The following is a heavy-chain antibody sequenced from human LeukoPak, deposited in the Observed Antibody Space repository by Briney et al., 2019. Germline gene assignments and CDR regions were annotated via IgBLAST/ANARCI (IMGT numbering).Heavy chain of an antibody. CDR2: IIPILGIA. V-gene: IGHV1-69*04. Sequence: ASVKVSCKASGGTFSSYAISWVRQAPGQGLEWMGRIIPILGIANYAQKFQGRVTITADKSTSTAYMELSSLRSEDTAVYYCASSPQKRGGPPFSSYRGREAGAKGTRATVSS. J-gene: IGHJ6*04. CDR3: ASSPQKRGGPPFSSYRGREA. D-gene: IGHD3-16*01. CDR1: GGTFSSYA.